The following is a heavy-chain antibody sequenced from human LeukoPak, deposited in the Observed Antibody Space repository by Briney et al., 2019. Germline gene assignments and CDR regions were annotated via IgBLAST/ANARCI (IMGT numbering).Heavy chain of an antibody. CDR1: GFTFSSYE. J-gene: IGHJ5*02. Sequence: PGGSLRLSCAASGFTFSSYEMNWVRQAPGKGLEWVSYISSSSSTIYYADSVKGRFTISRDNAKNSLYLQMNSLRAEDTAVYYCARAVNWFDPWGQGTLVTVSS. CDR2: ISSSSSTI. D-gene: IGHD4-17*01. CDR3: ARAVNWFDP. V-gene: IGHV3-48*01.